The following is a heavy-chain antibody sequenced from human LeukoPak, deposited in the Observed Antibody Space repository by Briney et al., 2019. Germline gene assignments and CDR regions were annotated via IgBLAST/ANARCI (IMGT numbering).Heavy chain of an antibody. D-gene: IGHD6-13*01. Sequence: SETLSLTCAVSGYSISSAFYWGWIRQSPGKGLEWIGSIYHSGSTYYNPSLKSRVTISVDTSKNQFSLKLSSVTAADTAVYYCARAPTYSSSWPLRVYYYYYMDVWGKGTTVTVSS. CDR2: IYHSGST. J-gene: IGHJ6*03. V-gene: IGHV4-38-2*01. CDR1: GYSISSAFY. CDR3: ARAPTYSSSWPLRVYYYYYMDV.